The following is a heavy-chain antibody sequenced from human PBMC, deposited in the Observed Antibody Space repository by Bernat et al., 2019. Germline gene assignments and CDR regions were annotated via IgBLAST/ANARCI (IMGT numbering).Heavy chain of an antibody. CDR2: ISRISSHI. V-gene: IGHV3-21*05. D-gene: IGHD4-4*01. CDR1: GFTFSDFS. Sequence: EMQLVESGGGLVKPGGSLRLSCTASGFTFSDFSMNWVRQAPGKGLEWLSYISRISSHIYYADSVKGRFTISRDNAKSTLYLQMNSLRADDTAVYYCAGDPADSLTRNWFDPWSQGTLVTVYS. CDR3: AGDPADSLTRNWFDP. J-gene: IGHJ5*02.